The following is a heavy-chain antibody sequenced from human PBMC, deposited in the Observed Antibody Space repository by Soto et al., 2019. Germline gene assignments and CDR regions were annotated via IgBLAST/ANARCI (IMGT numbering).Heavy chain of an antibody. D-gene: IGHD3-10*01. J-gene: IGHJ2*01. CDR2: VYSGGDT. V-gene: IGHV3-53*02. CDR1: GFVVSNVY. Sequence: EVQLVETGGALVQPGGSLRLSCAVSGFVVSNVYMSWVRQAPGERLEWISVVYSGGDTYYADSVKGRFTISRDNSKNTVYLQMSSLRPDATAVYYCALTTSWFDWYFDLWGRGTLVTVSS. CDR3: ALTTSWFDWYFDL.